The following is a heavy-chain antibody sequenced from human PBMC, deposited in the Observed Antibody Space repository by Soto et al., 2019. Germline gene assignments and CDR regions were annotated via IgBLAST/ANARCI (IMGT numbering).Heavy chain of an antibody. D-gene: IGHD3-16*02. Sequence: QVQLQQWGAGLLKPSETLSLTCAVYGGSFIGYYWTWIRQPPGKGLEWIGEINLSGSTNYNPSLKVRVTISPERSKKQFSLKLSSVTAADTAMYYCARANGLRLGELSWGGPNWFDPWGQGTLVTVSS. CDR3: ARANGLRLGELSWGGPNWFDP. CDR2: INLSGST. CDR1: GGSFIGYY. V-gene: IGHV4-34*01. J-gene: IGHJ5*02.